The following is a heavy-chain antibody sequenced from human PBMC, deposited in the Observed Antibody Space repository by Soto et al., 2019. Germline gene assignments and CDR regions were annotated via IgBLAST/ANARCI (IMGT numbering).Heavy chain of an antibody. V-gene: IGHV4-59*08. CDR1: GGSISSYY. CDR3: AGTYYDFSDY. J-gene: IGHJ4*02. D-gene: IGHD3-3*01. Sequence: SETLSLTCTVSGGSISSYYWSWIRQPPGKGLEWIGYIYYSGSTNYNPSLKSRVTISVDTSKNQFSLKLSSVTAADTAVYYCAGTYYDFSDYWGQGTLVTVSS. CDR2: IYYSGST.